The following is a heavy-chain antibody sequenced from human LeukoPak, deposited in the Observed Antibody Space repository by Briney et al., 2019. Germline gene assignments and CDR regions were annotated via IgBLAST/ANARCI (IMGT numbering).Heavy chain of an antibody. CDR2: ISGHNGNT. J-gene: IGHJ3*02. D-gene: IGHD3-3*01. CDR3: ARDQRFLPKAFDI. V-gene: IGHV1-18*01. CDR1: GYTFTSYG. Sequence: ASVKVSCKASGYTFTSYGISWVRQAPGQGLEWMGWISGHNGNTNYAQKLQGRVTVTTDTSTSTAYLELRSLRSDDTAVYYCARDQRFLPKAFDIWGQGPMVTVSS.